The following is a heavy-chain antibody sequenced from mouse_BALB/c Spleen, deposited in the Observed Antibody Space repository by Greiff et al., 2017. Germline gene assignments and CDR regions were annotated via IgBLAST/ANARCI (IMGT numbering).Heavy chain of an antibody. CDR2: IWSGGST. J-gene: IGHJ4*01. V-gene: IGHV2-4-1*01. CDR1: GFSLTSYG. Sequence: VQLQQSGPGLVQPSQSLSITCTVSGFSLTSYGVHWVRQSPGKGLEWLGVIWSGGSTDYNAAFISRLSISKDNSTSQVFFKMNSLQADDTAIYYCARNPRGRAMDYWGQGTSVTVAS. D-gene: IGHD3-3*01. CDR3: ARNPRGRAMDY.